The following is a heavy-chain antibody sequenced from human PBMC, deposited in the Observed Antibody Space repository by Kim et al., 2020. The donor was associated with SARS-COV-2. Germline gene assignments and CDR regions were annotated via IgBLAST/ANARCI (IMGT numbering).Heavy chain of an antibody. V-gene: IGHV3-23*01. CDR3: AKDHYSNYGYYYYYGMDV. CDR1: GFTFSSYA. D-gene: IGHD4-4*01. J-gene: IGHJ6*02. Sequence: GGSLRLSCAASGFTFSSYAMSWVRQAPGKGLEWVSAISGSGGSTYYADSVKGRFTISRDNSKNMLYLQMNSLRAEDTAVYYCAKDHYSNYGYYYYYGMDVWGQGTTVTVSS. CDR2: ISGSGGST.